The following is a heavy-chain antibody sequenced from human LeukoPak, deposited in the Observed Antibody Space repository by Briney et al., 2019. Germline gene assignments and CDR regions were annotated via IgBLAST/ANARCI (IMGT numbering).Heavy chain of an antibody. V-gene: IGHV1-46*04. Sequence: ASVKVSCTASGYTFINFYMHWVRQAPGQGLEWMGRIHPSGGSTSYAQKLHGRVTMTSDTSINTLCMELNSLKTEDTAVYYCTTESRIAYWGQGTLVTVSS. CDR1: GYTFINFY. CDR3: TTESRIAY. CDR2: IHPSGGST. J-gene: IGHJ4*02.